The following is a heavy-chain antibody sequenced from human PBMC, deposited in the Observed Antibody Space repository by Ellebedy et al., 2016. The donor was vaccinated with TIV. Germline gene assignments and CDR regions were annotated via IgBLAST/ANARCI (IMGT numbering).Heavy chain of an antibody. J-gene: IGHJ6*02. V-gene: IGHV4-59*01. Sequence: PGGSLRLSCTVSSGSINNYFWNWVRQPPGKGLEWIGYVYHSGSTNYNPSLKSRVTILVDASKNQISLTLRSVTAADTAVYFCARESYDILTGQTYGMDVWGQGTTVTVSS. CDR1: SGSINNYF. CDR3: ARESYDILTGQTYGMDV. D-gene: IGHD3-9*01. CDR2: VYHSGST.